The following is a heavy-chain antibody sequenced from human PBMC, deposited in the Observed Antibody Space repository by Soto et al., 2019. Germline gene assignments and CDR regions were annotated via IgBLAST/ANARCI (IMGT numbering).Heavy chain of an antibody. CDR1: GFTFSSYS. J-gene: IGHJ4*02. Sequence: TGGSLRLSCAASGFTFSSYSMNWVRQAPGKGLEWVSYISSSSSTIYYADSVKGRFTISRDNAKNSLYLQMNSLRAEDTAVYYCASLLELKNYWGQGTLVTVSS. CDR2: ISSSSSTI. D-gene: IGHD1-7*01. CDR3: ASLLELKNY. V-gene: IGHV3-48*01.